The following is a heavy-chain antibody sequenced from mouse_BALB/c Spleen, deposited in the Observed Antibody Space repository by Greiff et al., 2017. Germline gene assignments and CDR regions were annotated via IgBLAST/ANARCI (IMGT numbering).Heavy chain of an antibody. J-gene: IGHJ3*01. D-gene: IGHD1-1*02. V-gene: IGHV5-2*01. Sequence: EVHLVESGGGLVQPGESLKLPCESIESEFPSHDMSWVRKIPEKRLGLVAAINSDGGSTYYPDTMERRFIISRDNTKKTLYLQMSSLRSEDTALYYCARHRYGGNGFAYWGQGTLVTVSA. CDR2: INSDGGST. CDR1: ESEFPSHD. CDR3: ARHRYGGNGFAY.